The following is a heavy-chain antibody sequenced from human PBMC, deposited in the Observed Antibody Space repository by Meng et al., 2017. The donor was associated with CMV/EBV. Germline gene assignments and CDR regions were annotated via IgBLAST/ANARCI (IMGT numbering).Heavy chain of an antibody. Sequence: ASVKVSCKASGYTFTSYYMHWVRQAPGQGLEWMGIINPSGGSTSYAQKFQGRVTMTRDTSTSTVYMELSSLRSEDTAVYYCATGDYSGYDRPGYGMDVWGQGTTVTVSS. J-gene: IGHJ6*02. CDR2: INPSGGST. V-gene: IGHV1-46*01. CDR1: GYTFTSYY. CDR3: ATGDYSGYDRPGYGMDV. D-gene: IGHD5-12*01.